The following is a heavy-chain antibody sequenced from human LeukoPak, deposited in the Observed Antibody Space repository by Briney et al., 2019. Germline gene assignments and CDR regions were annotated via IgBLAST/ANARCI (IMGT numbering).Heavy chain of an antibody. CDR1: GFPFIEYS. CDR3: ARDHNYAFDN. D-gene: IGHD1-1*01. J-gene: IGHJ4*02. V-gene: IGHV3-48*01. Sequence: GGSLRLSCTASGFPFIEYSMNWIRQAPGKGLEWISYIGIDSGNKKYADSVRGRFTISTDKAKNSLYLQMNSLRVEDTAVYYCARDHNYAFDNWGQGTLVSVAS. CDR2: IGIDSGNK.